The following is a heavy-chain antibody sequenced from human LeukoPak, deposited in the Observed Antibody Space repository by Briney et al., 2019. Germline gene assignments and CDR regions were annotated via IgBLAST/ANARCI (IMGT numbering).Heavy chain of an antibody. Sequence: GGSLRLSCAASGFTFSSYAMSWVRQAPGKGLERVSAISGSGGSTYYADSVKGRFTISRDNSKNTLYLQMNSLRAEDTAVYYCARDKVGGYSSSWYYYGMDVWGQGTTVTVSS. CDR1: GFTFSSYA. J-gene: IGHJ6*02. CDR3: ARDKVGGYSSSWYYYGMDV. D-gene: IGHD6-13*01. CDR2: ISGSGGST. V-gene: IGHV3-23*01.